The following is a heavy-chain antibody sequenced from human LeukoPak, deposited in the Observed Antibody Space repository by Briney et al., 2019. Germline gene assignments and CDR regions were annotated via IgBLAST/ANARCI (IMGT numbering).Heavy chain of an antibody. V-gene: IGHV3-23*01. Sequence: GRSLRLSCAASGFTFSSYGMHWVRQAPGKGLEWVSAISGSGGSTYYADSVKGRFTISRDNSKNTLYLQMNSLRAEDTAVYYCAKGFNYDSSGFDYWGQGTLVTVSS. CDR2: ISGSGGST. CDR3: AKGFNYDSSGFDY. D-gene: IGHD3-22*01. J-gene: IGHJ4*02. CDR1: GFTFSSYG.